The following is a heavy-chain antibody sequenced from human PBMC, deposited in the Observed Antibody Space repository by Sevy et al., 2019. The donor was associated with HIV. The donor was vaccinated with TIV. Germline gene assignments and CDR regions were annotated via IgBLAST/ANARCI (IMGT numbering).Heavy chain of an antibody. CDR2: ISYDGSNK. V-gene: IGHV3-30*18. J-gene: IGHJ6*02. Sequence: GGSLRLSCAASGFTFSSYGMHWVRQAPGKGLEWVAVISYDGSNKYYADSVKGRFTISRDNSKNKLYLQMNSLRAEDTAVYYCAKDLMGNGYNYDYYYYYGMDVWGQGTTVTVSS. D-gene: IGHD5-12*01. CDR1: GFTFSSYG. CDR3: AKDLMGNGYNYDYYYYYGMDV.